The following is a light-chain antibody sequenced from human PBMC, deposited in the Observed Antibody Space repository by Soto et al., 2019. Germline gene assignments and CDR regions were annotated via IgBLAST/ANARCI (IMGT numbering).Light chain of an antibody. CDR3: QHYNSYSEA. V-gene: IGKV1-5*03. J-gene: IGKJ1*01. CDR2: KAS. CDR1: QSIGSW. Sequence: IQMTQSPSILSASVGDRVTITCRASQSIGSWVAWYQQKPGRAPNLLIHKASHLESGVPSRFSGSGSGTEFTLTISSLQPDDFATYYCQHYNSYSEAFGQGTKVDVK.